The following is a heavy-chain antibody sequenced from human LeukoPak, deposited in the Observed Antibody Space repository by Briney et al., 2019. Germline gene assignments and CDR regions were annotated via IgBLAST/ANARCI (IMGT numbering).Heavy chain of an antibody. V-gene: IGHV1-18*01. CDR1: GYTFTSYA. D-gene: IGHD4-17*01. CDR2: ISVHSGNT. J-gene: IGHJ4*02. CDR3: ASHKDYGGYFHFDS. Sequence: ASVKVSCKASGYTFTSYAISWVRQAPGQGLEWMGWISVHSGNTKYAQNFQGKITLTTDTSTSTAYMELRSLRSDDTAVYYCASHKDYGGYFHFDSWGQGTLVTVS.